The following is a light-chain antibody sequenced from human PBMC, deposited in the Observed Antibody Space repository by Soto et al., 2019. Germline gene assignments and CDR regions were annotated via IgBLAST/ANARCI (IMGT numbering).Light chain of an antibody. Sequence: DIQITQSPSSLSSSIGDIFTITFQASQGIRNYLNWYQHKPGKAPKLLISDASNLKVGVPSRFSGGGSGAHFTFTISSLQPEDVATYFCQQYDDLPVTFGQGTRLEIK. J-gene: IGKJ5*01. CDR3: QQYDDLPVT. CDR1: QGIRNY. CDR2: DAS. V-gene: IGKV1-33*01.